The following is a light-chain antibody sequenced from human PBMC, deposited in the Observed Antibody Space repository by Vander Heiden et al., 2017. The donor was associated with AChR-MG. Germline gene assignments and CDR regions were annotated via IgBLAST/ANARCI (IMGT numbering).Light chain of an antibody. Sequence: EIVMTQSPATLSVSPGERATLSCRASQSVSSNLAWYQQKPGQAPRLLIYGASTRATGIPARFSGSGSGTEFTLTISSLQSEDFAVYYCQRYNNWLLTFGAGTKVEIK. CDR2: GAS. CDR3: QRYNNWLLT. J-gene: IGKJ4*01. V-gene: IGKV3-15*01. CDR1: QSVSSN.